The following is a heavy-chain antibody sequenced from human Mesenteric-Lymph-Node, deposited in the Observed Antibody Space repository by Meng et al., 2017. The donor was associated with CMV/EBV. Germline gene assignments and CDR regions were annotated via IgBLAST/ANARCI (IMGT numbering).Heavy chain of an antibody. CDR1: GFNFNSYA. J-gene: IGHJ4*02. CDR2: ITESGDTT. CDR3: AKDLTMVGPRRFDH. Sequence: GESLKISCAASGFNFNSYAMNWVRQAPGKGLEWVSSITESGDTTFYADSAKGRFTISRDNSKNTLYLQMNGLRADDTAIYYCAKDLTMVGPRRFDHWGQGILVTVSS. D-gene: IGHD4/OR15-4a*01. V-gene: IGHV3-23*01.